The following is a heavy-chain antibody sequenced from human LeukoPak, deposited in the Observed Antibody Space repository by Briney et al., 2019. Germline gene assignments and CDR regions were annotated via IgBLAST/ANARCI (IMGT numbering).Heavy chain of an antibody. CDR1: GFTFSSYE. CDR3: ARDGGYSYGYYYYYYYMDV. Sequence: GGSLRLSCAASGFTFSSYEMNWVRQAPGKGLEWVSSISSSSSYIYYADSVKGRFTISRDNAKNSLYLQMNSLRAEDTAVYYCARDGGYSYGYYYYYYYMDVWGKGTTVTISS. J-gene: IGHJ6*03. CDR2: ISSSSSYI. D-gene: IGHD5-18*01. V-gene: IGHV3-21*01.